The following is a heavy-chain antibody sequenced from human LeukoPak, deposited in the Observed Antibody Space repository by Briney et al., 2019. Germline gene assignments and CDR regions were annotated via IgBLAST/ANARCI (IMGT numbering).Heavy chain of an antibody. CDR1: GDSVSTYY. CDR2: IYYSRST. Sequence: SETLSLTCTVSGDSVSTYYWSWIRQPPGKGLEWIAYIYYSRSTNHNPSLKSRVTISADTSKNQFSLKLNSLTTADTAVYYCTRGAGWLIDYWGQGILVTVSS. J-gene: IGHJ4*02. V-gene: IGHV4-59*02. D-gene: IGHD3-16*01. CDR3: TRGAGWLIDY.